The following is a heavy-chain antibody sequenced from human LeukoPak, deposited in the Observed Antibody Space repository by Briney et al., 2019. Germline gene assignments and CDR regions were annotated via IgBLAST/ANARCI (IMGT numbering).Heavy chain of an antibody. J-gene: IGHJ4*02. CDR1: GFTFSSNE. Sequence: GGSLRLSCAASGFTFSSNEMNWVRQAPGKGLEWLSYISSGGSKIYYADSVKGRFTISRDNAKNSLYLQLNSLRAEDTAVYHCARDGVQGAPRGGYFDYWGQGILVTVSS. CDR3: ARDGVQGAPRGGYFDY. V-gene: IGHV3-48*03. CDR2: ISSGGSKI. D-gene: IGHD3-10*01.